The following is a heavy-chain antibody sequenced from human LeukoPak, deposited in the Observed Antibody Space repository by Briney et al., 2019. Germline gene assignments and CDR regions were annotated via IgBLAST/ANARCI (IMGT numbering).Heavy chain of an antibody. CDR2: ISLSGLT. CDR3: SRENGAFSPFGY. Sequence: SETLSLTCGVSGGSITSTNWWNWVRQPPGQGLEWIGEISLSGLTNYNPSLKSRVTMALDKSKNHLSLNLTSVTAADTAVYYCSRENGAFSPFGYWGQGTLVTVPS. CDR1: GGSITSTNW. J-gene: IGHJ4*02. V-gene: IGHV4-4*02. D-gene: IGHD2-8*01.